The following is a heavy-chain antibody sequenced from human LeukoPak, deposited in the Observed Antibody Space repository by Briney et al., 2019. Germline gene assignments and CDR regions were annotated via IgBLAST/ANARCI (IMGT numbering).Heavy chain of an antibody. D-gene: IGHD3-22*01. J-gene: IGHJ4*02. CDR1: GGSISSYY. CDR2: IYYSGST. V-gene: IGHV4-59*12. Sequence: SETLSLTCTVSGGSISSYYWSWIRQPPGKGLEWIGYIYYSGSTNYNPSLKSRVTISVDTSKNQFSLKLSSVTAADTAVYYCARGVRLYDSSGYLDHWGQGTLVTVSS. CDR3: ARGVRLYDSSGYLDH.